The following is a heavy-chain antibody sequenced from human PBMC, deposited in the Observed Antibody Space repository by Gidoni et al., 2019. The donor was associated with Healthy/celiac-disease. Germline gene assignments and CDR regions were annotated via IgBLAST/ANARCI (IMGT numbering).Heavy chain of an antibody. CDR2: ISSSSSYI. Sequence: EVQLVESGGGLVKPGGSLRLSCAASGFPFSSYSMNWVRQAQGMWLEWVSSISSSSSYIYYADSVKGRFTISRDNAKNSLYLQMNSLRAEDTAVYYCARDRPGNYYGSGSYYSYWGQGTLVTVSS. CDR3: ARDRPGNYYGSGSYYSY. J-gene: IGHJ4*02. D-gene: IGHD3-10*01. V-gene: IGHV3-21*01. CDR1: GFPFSSYS.